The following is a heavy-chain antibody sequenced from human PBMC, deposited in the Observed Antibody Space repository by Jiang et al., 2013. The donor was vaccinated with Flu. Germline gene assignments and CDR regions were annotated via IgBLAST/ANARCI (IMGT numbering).Heavy chain of an antibody. CDR2: ISSSGSTI. V-gene: IGHV3-48*03. D-gene: IGHD6-13*01. CDR1: GFTFSSYE. J-gene: IGHJ3*02. Sequence: GLVQPGGSLRLSCAASGFTFSSYEMNWVRQAPGKGLEWVSYISSSGSTIYYADSVKGRFTISRDNAKNSLYLQMNSLRAEDTAVYYCARDAQLADAFDIWGQGTMVTVSS. CDR3: ARDAQLADAFDI.